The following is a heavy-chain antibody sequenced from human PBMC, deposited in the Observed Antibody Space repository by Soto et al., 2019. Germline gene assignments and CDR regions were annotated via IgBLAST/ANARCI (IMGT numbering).Heavy chain of an antibody. CDR1: GFTFSSYA. CDR3: AKTSTAALDAFDI. Sequence: EVQLLESGGHLVQPGGSLRLSCAASGFTFSSYAMTWVRQAPGKGLEWVSAISGSGRSTYYADSVKGRFTISTDNSKNTLNLQMNSLRAEDTAVYYCAKTSTAALDAFDIWGQGTMVTVSS. V-gene: IGHV3-23*01. D-gene: IGHD6-13*01. CDR2: ISGSGRST. J-gene: IGHJ3*02.